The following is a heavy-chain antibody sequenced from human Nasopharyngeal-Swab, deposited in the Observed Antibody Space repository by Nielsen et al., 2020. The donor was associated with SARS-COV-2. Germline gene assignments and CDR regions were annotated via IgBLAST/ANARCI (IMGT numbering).Heavy chain of an antibody. D-gene: IGHD6-13*01. CDR2: INTNTGHP. Sequence: WVRQAPGQGPEWMGCINTNTGHPTYAQGFTGRFVFSLDTSVSTAYLQISSLKAEDTAVYNCARAGRGSSSWYVMDYYYGMDVWGQGTTVTVSS. J-gene: IGHJ6*02. V-gene: IGHV7-4-1*02. CDR3: ARAGRGSSSWYVMDYYYGMDV.